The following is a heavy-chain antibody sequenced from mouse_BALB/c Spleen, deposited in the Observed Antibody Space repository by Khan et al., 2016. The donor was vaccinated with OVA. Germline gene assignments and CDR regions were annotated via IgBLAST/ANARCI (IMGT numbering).Heavy chain of an antibody. D-gene: IGHD1-1*02. V-gene: IGHV1S41*01. CDR1: GYTFTSYW. Sequence: DLVKPGASVKLSCKASGYTFTSYWINWIKQRPGQGLEWIGRIAPGSGSIYYNEMFKDKATLTVDTSSSTAYIQLNSLSSEDSAVYFCASAIGGKGPLDYWGQGTTLTVSS. J-gene: IGHJ2*01. CDR2: IAPGSGSI. CDR3: ASAIGGKGPLDY.